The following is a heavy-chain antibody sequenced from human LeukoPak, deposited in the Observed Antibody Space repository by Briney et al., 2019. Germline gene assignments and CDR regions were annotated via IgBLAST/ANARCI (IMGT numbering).Heavy chain of an antibody. CDR2: ISSSSSAI. CDR3: ARDRSSGWYVFDY. D-gene: IGHD6-19*01. CDR1: GFTFSSYS. J-gene: IGHJ4*02. V-gene: IGHV3-48*01. Sequence: GGSLRLSCAASGFTFSSYSMNWVRQAPGKGLEWVSYISSSSSAIYYADSVKGRFTISRDNSKNTLYLQMNSLRAEDTAVYYCARDRSSGWYVFDYWGQGTLVTVSS.